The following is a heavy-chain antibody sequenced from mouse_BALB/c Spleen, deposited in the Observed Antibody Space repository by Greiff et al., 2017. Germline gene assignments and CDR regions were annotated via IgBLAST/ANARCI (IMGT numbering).Heavy chain of an antibody. J-gene: IGHJ4*01. CDR3: TRDGGYDFYAMDY. V-gene: IGHV5-6-4*01. CDR2: ISSGGSYT. Sequence: EVQLVESGGGLVKPGGSLKLSCAASGFTFSSYTMSWVRQTPEKRLEWVATISSGGSYTYYPDSVKGRFTISRDNAKNTLYLQMSSLKSEDTAMYYCTRDGGYDFYAMDYWGQGTSVTVSS. CDR1: GFTFSSYT. D-gene: IGHD2-2*01.